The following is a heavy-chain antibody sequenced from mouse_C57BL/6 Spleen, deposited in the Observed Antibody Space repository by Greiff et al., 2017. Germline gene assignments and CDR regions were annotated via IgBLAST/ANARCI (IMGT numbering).Heavy chain of an antibody. Sequence: VQLQQSGPELVKPGASVKISCKASGYTFTDYYMNWVKQSHGKSLEWIGDINPNNGGTSYNQKFKGKATLTVDKSSSTAYMELRSLTSEDSAVYYCARREGLYYAMDYWGQGTSVTVSS. J-gene: IGHJ4*01. D-gene: IGHD3-3*01. V-gene: IGHV1-26*01. CDR3: ARREGLYYAMDY. CDR2: INPNNGGT. CDR1: GYTFTDYY.